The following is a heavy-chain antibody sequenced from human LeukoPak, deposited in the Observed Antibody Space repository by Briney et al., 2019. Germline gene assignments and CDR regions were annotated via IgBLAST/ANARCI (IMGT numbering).Heavy chain of an antibody. D-gene: IGHD5-18*01. V-gene: IGHV3-23*01. CDR1: VFTFSSYS. CDR2: ISGSGGST. CDR3: AKDTIQLWFEFPDY. J-gene: IGHJ4*02. Sequence: GGSLRLSCAASVFTFSSYSMSWVRQAPGKGLEWVSAISGSGGSTYYADSVKGRFTISRDNSKNTLYLQMNSLRAEDTAVYYCAKDTIQLWFEFPDYWGQGTLVTVSS.